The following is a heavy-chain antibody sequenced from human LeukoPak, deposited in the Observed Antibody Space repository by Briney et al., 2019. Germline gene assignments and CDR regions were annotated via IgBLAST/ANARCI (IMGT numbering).Heavy chain of an antibody. D-gene: IGHD4-17*01. V-gene: IGHV4-4*07. CDR1: GGSISSYY. CDR3: ARCLTTVIRPYYYYMDV. Sequence: SETLSLTCTVSGGSISSYYWSWIRQPAGKGLEWIGRIYTSGSTNYNPSLKSRVTISVDKSKNQFSLKLSSVTAADTAVYYCARCLTTVIRPYYYYMDVWGKGTTVTVSS. J-gene: IGHJ6*03. CDR2: IYTSGST.